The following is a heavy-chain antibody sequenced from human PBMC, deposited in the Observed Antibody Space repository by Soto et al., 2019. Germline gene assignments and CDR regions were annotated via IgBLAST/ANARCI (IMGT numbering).Heavy chain of an antibody. Sequence: EVKLVESGGGLVQSGGSLRLSCEASGFTFSNYWMYWVRQAPGQGLVWVSRINSDGSVSSYADSVKGRLTISRDNVKNTLYLQMTSLRVEDTAVYYCARGDCVGGSCYSLAGSFYYYMDVWGKGTTVTVFS. CDR3: ARGDCVGGSCYSLAGSFYYYMDV. V-gene: IGHV3-74*01. J-gene: IGHJ6*03. CDR2: INSDGSVS. CDR1: GFTFSNYW. D-gene: IGHD2-15*01.